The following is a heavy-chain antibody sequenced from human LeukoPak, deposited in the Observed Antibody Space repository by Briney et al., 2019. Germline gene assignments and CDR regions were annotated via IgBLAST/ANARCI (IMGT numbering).Heavy chain of an antibody. CDR3: ARDHCTNGVCRGSHFDY. D-gene: IGHD2-8*01. CDR1: GFTFSSYW. V-gene: IGHV3-74*01. Sequence: GGSLRLSCAASGFTFSSYWMHWVRQAPGKGLVWVSRINSDGSSTSYADSVKGRFTISRDNAKNTLYLQMNSLRAEDTAVYYCARDHCTNGVCRGSHFDYWGQGTLVTVSS. CDR2: INSDGSST. J-gene: IGHJ4*02.